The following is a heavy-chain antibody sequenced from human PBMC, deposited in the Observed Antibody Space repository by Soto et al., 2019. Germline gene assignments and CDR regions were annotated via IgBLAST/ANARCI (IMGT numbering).Heavy chain of an antibody. CDR2: IKSDGSST. V-gene: IGHV3-74*01. Sequence: EVQLVESGGGIAQPGGSLRLSCAASGFTFNSYWMHWVRQAPGKGLVWVSRIKSDGSSTSYADSVKGRFTISRDNAKNTVYLQKNSLRGEDTAVYYCAKGGEGYGPPDYWGQGTLVTVSS. CDR1: GFTFNSYW. CDR3: AKGGEGYGPPDY. D-gene: IGHD5-12*01. J-gene: IGHJ4*02.